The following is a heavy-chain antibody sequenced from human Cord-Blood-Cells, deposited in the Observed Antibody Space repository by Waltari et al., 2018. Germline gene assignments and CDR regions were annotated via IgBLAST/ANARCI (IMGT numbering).Heavy chain of an antibody. Sequence: QVQLQQWGAGLLKPSETLSLTCAVYGGSFSGYYWSWIRQPPGTGLEWIGEINHSGSTNYNPSLKSRVTISVDTSKNQFSLKLSSVTAADTAVYYCARGCSGGSCYSAFDIWGQGTMVTVSS. CDR1: GGSFSGYY. CDR2: INHSGST. J-gene: IGHJ3*02. CDR3: ARGCSGGSCYSAFDI. V-gene: IGHV4-34*01. D-gene: IGHD2-15*01.